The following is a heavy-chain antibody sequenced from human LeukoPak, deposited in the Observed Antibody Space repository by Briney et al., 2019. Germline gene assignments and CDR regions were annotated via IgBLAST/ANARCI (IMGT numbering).Heavy chain of an antibody. CDR2: IYHSGST. D-gene: IGHD3-22*01. V-gene: IGHV4-38-2*02. CDR3: ARVVTMIVVVITYYFDY. J-gene: IGHJ4*02. Sequence: SETLSLTCNVYGASFTNYYWSWIRQPPGKGLEWIGSIYHSGSTYYNPSLKSRVTISVDTSKNQFSLKLSSVTAADTAVYYCARVVTMIVVVITYYFDYWGQGTLVTVSS. CDR1: GASFTNYY.